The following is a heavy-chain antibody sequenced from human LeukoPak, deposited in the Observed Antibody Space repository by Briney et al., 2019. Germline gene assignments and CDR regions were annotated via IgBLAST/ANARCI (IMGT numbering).Heavy chain of an antibody. CDR2: INHSGST. J-gene: IGHJ5*01. V-gene: IGHV4-34*01. D-gene: IGHD6-6*01. CDR1: GGSFSGYY. Sequence: SETLSLTCAVYGGSFSGYYWSWIRQPPGKGLEWNGEINHSGSTNYNPSLKSRVTISVDTSKSQFSLKLSSVTAADTAVYYCARGRGIAARLIEDWFDSWGQGTLVTVSS. CDR3: ARGRGIAARLIEDWFDS.